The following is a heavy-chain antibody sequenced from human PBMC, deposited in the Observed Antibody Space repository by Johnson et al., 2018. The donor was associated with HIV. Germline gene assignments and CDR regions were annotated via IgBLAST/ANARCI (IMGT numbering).Heavy chain of an antibody. CDR3: AKERTAMVTPFDA. CDR1: GLTVSTNY. D-gene: IGHD5-18*01. J-gene: IGHJ3*01. V-gene: IGHV3-66*01. Sequence: VQLVESGGGMVQPGGSLRLSCAASGLTVSTNYMSWVRQAPGRGLEWVSVVYSDGNTYYADSVKGRFTISRDNSENTLFLQMNSLRDEDTAVYYCAKERTAMVTPFDAWGQGTRVTVSS. CDR2: VYSDGNT.